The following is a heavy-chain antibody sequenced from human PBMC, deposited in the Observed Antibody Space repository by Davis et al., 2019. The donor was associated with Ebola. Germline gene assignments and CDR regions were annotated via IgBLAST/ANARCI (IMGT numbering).Heavy chain of an antibody. CDR1: GFTFSSYW. CDR2: IYSDGSST. Sequence: GESLKISCAASGFTFSSYWMHWVRQAPGKGLVWVSRIYSDGSSTSYADSVKGRFTISRDNAKNTLYLQMNSLRAEDTAVYYCAREMSAPTGTDAFDIWGQGTMVIVSS. V-gene: IGHV3-74*01. D-gene: IGHD1-14*01. CDR3: AREMSAPTGTDAFDI. J-gene: IGHJ3*02.